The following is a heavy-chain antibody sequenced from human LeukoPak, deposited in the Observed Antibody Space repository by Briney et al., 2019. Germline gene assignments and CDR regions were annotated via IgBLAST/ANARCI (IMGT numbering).Heavy chain of an antibody. CDR3: ARDAVDIANAV. CDR1: GFTFTTYW. CDR2: INSDGSIT. Sequence: PGGSLRLSCAAPGFTFTTYWMHWVRQAPGKGLVWVSHINSDGSITSYADSVKGRFTISRDNAENTLYLQMNSLRAEDTAVYHCARDAVDIANAVWGQGTTVTVSS. V-gene: IGHV3-74*01. J-gene: IGHJ6*02. D-gene: IGHD5-12*01.